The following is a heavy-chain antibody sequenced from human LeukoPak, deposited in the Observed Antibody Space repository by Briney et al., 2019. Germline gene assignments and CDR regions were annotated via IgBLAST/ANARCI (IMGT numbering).Heavy chain of an antibody. CDR2: IYYSGNT. Sequence: SETLSLTCTVSGGSINNLYWSWIRQPPGKALEWIGYIYYSGNTNYNPSLKSRVSISVDTSKNQFSLKLNPGTAPDTTVYYCARYGLFSFDYWGQGTLVTVSS. J-gene: IGHJ4*02. V-gene: IGHV4-59*08. CDR3: ARYGLFSFDY. D-gene: IGHD3-10*01. CDR1: GGSINNLY.